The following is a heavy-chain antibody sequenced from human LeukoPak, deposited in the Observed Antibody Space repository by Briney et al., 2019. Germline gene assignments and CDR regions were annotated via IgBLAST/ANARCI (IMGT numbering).Heavy chain of an antibody. CDR3: ARDAWGYSSGYCDY. D-gene: IGHD5-18*01. V-gene: IGHV1-2*02. J-gene: IGHJ4*02. Sequence: ASVKVSCKASGYTFTGYYMHWVRQAPGQGLEWMGWINPNSGGTNYAQKFQGRVTMTRDTSISTAYMELSRLRSDDTAVYYCARDAWGYSSGYCDYWGQGTLVTVSS. CDR2: INPNSGGT. CDR1: GYTFTGYY.